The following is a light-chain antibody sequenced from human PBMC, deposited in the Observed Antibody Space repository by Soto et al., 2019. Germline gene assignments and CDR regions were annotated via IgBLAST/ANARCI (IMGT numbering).Light chain of an antibody. CDR1: QSINIY. Sequence: IQXTQSPSSLSASVGDSVTVTCRASQSINIYLNWYQQKPGKAPTLLIYGASSLQSGVPSRFTGGGSRTDFTLTISSLQPEDFATYYCQQSYRSPYTFGQGTKLEIK. CDR3: QQSYRSPYT. CDR2: GAS. V-gene: IGKV1-39*01. J-gene: IGKJ2*01.